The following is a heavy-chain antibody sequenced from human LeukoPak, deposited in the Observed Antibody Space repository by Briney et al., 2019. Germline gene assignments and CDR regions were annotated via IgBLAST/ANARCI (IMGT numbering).Heavy chain of an antibody. D-gene: IGHD6-19*01. Sequence: GGSLRLSCVASKIIFSGYGIHWVRQAPGKGLEWVAFIRYDGTNKYYTDSVKGRFTISRDNSKNTLYLQMNSLRDDDTAVYYCAKVGSGWYGVDYWGPETLVTVSS. CDR2: IRYDGTNK. CDR1: KIIFSGYG. CDR3: AKVGSGWYGVDY. V-gene: IGHV3-30*02. J-gene: IGHJ4*02.